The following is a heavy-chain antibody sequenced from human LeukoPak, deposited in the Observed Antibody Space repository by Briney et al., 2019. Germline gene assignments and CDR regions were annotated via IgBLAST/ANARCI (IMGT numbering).Heavy chain of an antibody. J-gene: IGHJ3*02. CDR3: ARGRLRVIDAFDI. D-gene: IGHD2-21*01. V-gene: IGHV3-23*01. CDR1: GFTFSSYS. CDR2: ISGSGGST. Sequence: PGGSLRLSCAASGFTFSSYSMNWVRQAPGKGLEWVSVISGSGGSTYYADSVKGRFTISRDNSKNTLYLQMDSLRAGDTAVYYCARGRLRVIDAFDIWGQGTMVTVSS.